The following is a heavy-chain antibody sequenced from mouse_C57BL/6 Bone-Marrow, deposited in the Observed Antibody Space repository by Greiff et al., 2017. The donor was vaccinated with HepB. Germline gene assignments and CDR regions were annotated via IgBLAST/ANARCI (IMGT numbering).Heavy chain of an antibody. CDR2: ISNGGGST. V-gene: IGHV5-12*01. CDR3: ARGLLRSFAY. CDR1: GFTFSDYY. D-gene: IGHD1-1*01. J-gene: IGHJ3*01. Sequence: EVMLVESGGGLVQPGGSLKLSCAASGFTFSDYYMYWVRQTPEKRLEWVAYISNGGGSTYYPDTVKGRFTISRDNAKNTLYLQMSRLKSEDTAMYYCARGLLRSFAYWGQGTLVTVSA.